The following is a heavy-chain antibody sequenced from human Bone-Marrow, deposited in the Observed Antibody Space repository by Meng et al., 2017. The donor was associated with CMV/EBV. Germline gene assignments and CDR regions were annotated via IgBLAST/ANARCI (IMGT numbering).Heavy chain of an antibody. CDR3: AREGESIVPAAMGWSFYYGMDV. CDR1: GFTFSSYA. Sequence: GGSLRLSCAASGFTFSSYAMHWVRQAPGKGLEWVANIKQDGSEKYYVDSVKGRFTISRDNAKNSLYLQMNSLRAEDTAVYYCAREGESIVPAAMGWSFYYGMDVWGQGTTVTVSS. D-gene: IGHD2-2*01. V-gene: IGHV3-7*01. J-gene: IGHJ6*02. CDR2: IKQDGSEK.